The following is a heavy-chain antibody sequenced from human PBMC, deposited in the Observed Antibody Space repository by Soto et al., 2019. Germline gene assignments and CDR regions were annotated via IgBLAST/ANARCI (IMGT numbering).Heavy chain of an antibody. D-gene: IGHD2-2*01. CDR1: GLTFSAYG. J-gene: IGHJ4*02. V-gene: IGHV3-NL1*01. CDR3: VRTSSY. CDR2: IYGGGTI. Sequence: GGSLRLSCAASGLTFSAYGMHWVRQAPGKGLEWVSVIYGGGTIHYSDSVKGRFTISRDNSKNTVFLQMNSLRAEDTAVYYCVRTSSYWGQGTLVTVSS.